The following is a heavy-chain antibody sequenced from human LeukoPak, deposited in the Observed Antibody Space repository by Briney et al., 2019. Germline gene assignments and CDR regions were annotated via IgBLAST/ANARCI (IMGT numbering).Heavy chain of an antibody. CDR3: ARSTASIGVRWKPFDP. V-gene: IGHV1-2*06. J-gene: IGHJ5*02. CDR2: INPNSGGT. D-gene: IGHD4-17*01. CDR1: GYTFTSYY. Sequence: ASVKVSCKASGYTFTSYYMHWVRQAPGQGLEWMGRINPNSGGTNYAQKFQGRVTMTRDTSISTAYMELSRLRSDDTAVYYCARSTASIGVRWKPFDPWGQGTLVTVSS.